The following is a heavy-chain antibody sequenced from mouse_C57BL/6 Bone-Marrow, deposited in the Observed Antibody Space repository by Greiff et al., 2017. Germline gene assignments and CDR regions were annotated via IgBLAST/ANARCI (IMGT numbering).Heavy chain of an antibody. CDR2: INYDGSST. CDR1: GYTFSDYY. Sequence: EVKVVESEGGLVQPGSSMKLSCTASGYTFSDYYMAWVSQVPEQGLEWVANINYDGSSTYYLDSLKSRFTFSRDNTKNTRYLQVRSLKSEDTATYYCVLLPWFAYWGQGTLVTVSA. V-gene: IGHV5-16*01. CDR3: VLLPWFAY. D-gene: IGHD1-1*01. J-gene: IGHJ3*01.